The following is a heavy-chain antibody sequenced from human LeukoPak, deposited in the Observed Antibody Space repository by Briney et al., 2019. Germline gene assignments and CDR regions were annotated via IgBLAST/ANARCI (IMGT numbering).Heavy chain of an antibody. D-gene: IGHD5-12*01. V-gene: IGHV1-69*05. Sequence: ASVKVSCKASGGTFSSYAISWVRQAPGQGLEWMGRIIPIFGIANYAQKFQGRVTITTDESTSTAYMELSSLRSEDTAVYYCARNIVATIFSPFDYWGQGTLVTVSS. CDR1: GGTFSSYA. J-gene: IGHJ4*02. CDR2: IIPIFGIA. CDR3: ARNIVATIFSPFDY.